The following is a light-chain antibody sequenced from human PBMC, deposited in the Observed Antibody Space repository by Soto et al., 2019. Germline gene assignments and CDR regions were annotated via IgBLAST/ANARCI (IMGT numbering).Light chain of an antibody. CDR3: QQYYDWPIT. J-gene: IGKJ5*01. Sequence: EIVMTQSPATLSXSPXXXXTXXXRASQSVSSSYLAWYQQKPGQAPRLLIYGASTRATGIPARFSGSGSGTEFTLTISSLQSEDFAVYYCQQYYDWPITFGQGTRLEIK. V-gene: IGKV3-15*01. CDR2: GAS. CDR1: QSVSSSY.